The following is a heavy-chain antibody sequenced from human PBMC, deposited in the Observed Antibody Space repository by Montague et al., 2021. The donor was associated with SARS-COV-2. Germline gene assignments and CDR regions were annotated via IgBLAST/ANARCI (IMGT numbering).Heavy chain of an antibody. Sequence: SLRLSCAASGFIFSNYAMTWVRQAPGKGLEWVSTMSGSGVRRDYADSVKGRFTISRDSSKNTLYLQMNSLRVEDTAVHYCAKDTATIRIAVALMDVWGQGTTVIVSS. D-gene: IGHD6-19*01. CDR1: GFIFSNYA. J-gene: IGHJ6*02. V-gene: IGHV3-23*01. CDR3: AKDTATIRIAVALMDV. CDR2: MSGSGVRR.